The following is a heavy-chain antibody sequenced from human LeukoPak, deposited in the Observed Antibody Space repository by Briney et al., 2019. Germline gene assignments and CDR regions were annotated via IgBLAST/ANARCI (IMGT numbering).Heavy chain of an antibody. J-gene: IGHJ4*02. CDR1: GYTFTGYY. D-gene: IGHD2-21*01. CDR3: ARGYCGGTTCFARENY. CDR2: INTNSGNP. V-gene: IGHV7-4-1*02. Sequence: GASVKVSCKASGYTFTGYYMHWVRQAPGQGLEWMGWINTNSGNPTYAQGFTGRFVFSLDTSVSTAYLQISSLKADDTAVYYCARGYCGGTTCFARENYWGQGTLVTVSS.